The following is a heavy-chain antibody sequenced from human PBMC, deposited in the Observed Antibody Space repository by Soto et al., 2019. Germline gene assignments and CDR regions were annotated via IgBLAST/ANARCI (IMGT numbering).Heavy chain of an antibody. V-gene: IGHV3-33*01. Sequence: GGSLRLSCEVSGFSFGDYGMHWVRQAPGKGLEWVAVIWFDGSKKYYVDSVKGRFSISRDNSKNTLALQMNSLRADDTAVYYCARDRGRATSGFDIWGPGTLVTVSS. D-gene: IGHD1-26*01. CDR2: IWFDGSKK. J-gene: IGHJ4*02. CDR1: GFSFGDYG. CDR3: ARDRGRATSGFDI.